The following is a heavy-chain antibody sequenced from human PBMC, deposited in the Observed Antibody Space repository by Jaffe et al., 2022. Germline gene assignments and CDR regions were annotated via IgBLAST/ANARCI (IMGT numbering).Heavy chain of an antibody. CDR3: ARDSVPYGDFTH. V-gene: IGHV4-61*01. J-gene: IGHJ4*02. CDR2: IYYSGST. D-gene: IGHD4-17*01. CDR1: GGSVSSGSYY. Sequence: QVQLQESGPGLVKPSETLSLTCTVSGGSVSSGSYYWSWIRQPPGKGLEWIGYIYYSGSTNYNPSLKSRVTISVDTSKNQFSLKLSSVTAADTAVYYCARDSVPYGDFTHWGQGTLVTVSS.